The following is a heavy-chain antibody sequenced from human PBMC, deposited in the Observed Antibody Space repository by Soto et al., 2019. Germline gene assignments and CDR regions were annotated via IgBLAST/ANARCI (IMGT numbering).Heavy chain of an antibody. Sequence: GGSLRLSCAASGFTFSSYAMSWVRQAPGKGLEWVSAISGSGGSTYYADSVKGRFTISRDNSKNTLYLKMNSLRAGDTALYYCAKFPPTEWFYPDRYFAYWGQGTLVPVSS. V-gene: IGHV3-23*01. CDR1: GFTFSSYA. J-gene: IGHJ4*02. CDR2: ISGSGGST. CDR3: AKFPPTEWFYPDRYFAY. D-gene: IGHD3-3*01.